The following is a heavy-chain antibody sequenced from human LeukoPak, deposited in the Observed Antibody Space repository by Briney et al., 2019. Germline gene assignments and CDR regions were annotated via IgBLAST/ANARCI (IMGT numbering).Heavy chain of an antibody. D-gene: IGHD1-1*01. V-gene: IGHV4-38-2*01. CDR3: ATTGNYYYYYMDV. CDR2: IYHRGST. CDR1: GYSTNSAYY. J-gene: IGHJ6*03. Sequence: SETLSLTCAVSGYSTNSAYYWGWIRQPPGKGLEWIGSIYHRGSTYYNPSLKSRLTISVDTSKNQFSLKLRSVTAADTAVYYCATTGNYYYYYMDVWGKGTTVTVSS.